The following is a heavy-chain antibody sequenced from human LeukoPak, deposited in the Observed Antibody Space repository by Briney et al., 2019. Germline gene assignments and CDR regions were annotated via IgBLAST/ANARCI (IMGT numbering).Heavy chain of an antibody. CDR2: IFSGGGD. CDR1: GFTVSSNY. J-gene: IGHJ4*02. CDR3: ARGHTTPVRFDY. D-gene: IGHD1-26*01. Sequence: GGSHRLSCAASGFTVSSNYMTWVRQAPGKGLEWVSVIFSGGGDYYADSVKGRFTISRDNSKNTLYLQMSSLRAEDTAVYYCARGHTTPVRFDYWGQGTLVTVSS. V-gene: IGHV3-53*01.